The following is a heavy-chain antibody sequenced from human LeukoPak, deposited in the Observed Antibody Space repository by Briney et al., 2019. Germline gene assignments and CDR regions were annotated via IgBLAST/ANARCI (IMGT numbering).Heavy chain of an antibody. J-gene: IGHJ5*02. V-gene: IGHV3-30*02. CDR3: AKDRGSSWPIAPNWFDP. D-gene: IGHD6-13*01. CDR2: IRYDGSNK. Sequence: GGSLRLSCAASGFTFSSYAMSWVRQAPGKGLEWVAFIRYDGSNKYYADSVKGRFTISRDNSKNTLYLQMNSLRAEDTAVYYCAKDRGSSWPIAPNWFDPWGQGTLVTVSS. CDR1: GFTFSSYA.